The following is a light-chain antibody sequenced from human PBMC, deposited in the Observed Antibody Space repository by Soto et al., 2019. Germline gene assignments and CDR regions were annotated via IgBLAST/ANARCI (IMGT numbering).Light chain of an antibody. J-gene: IGKJ4*01. CDR3: QQYGISPLS. CDR2: GAS. CDR1: QSVSSSF. V-gene: IGKV3-20*01. Sequence: EIVLTQSPATLSVSPGERATLSCRASQSVSSSFLAWYQQKPGQAPRLLIYGASSRATGIPDRFSGSGSGTDFTLTISRLEPEDVAVYYCQQYGISPLSFGGGTKVEIK.